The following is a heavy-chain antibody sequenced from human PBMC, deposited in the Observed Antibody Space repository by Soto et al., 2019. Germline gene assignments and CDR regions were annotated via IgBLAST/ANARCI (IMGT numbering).Heavy chain of an antibody. CDR3: ARTSAAGKYYYGMDV. CDR1: EDKCAGYG. Sequence: GEALQICWRVSEDKCAGYGIRWVRQMPGKGLEWMGIIYPGDSDTRYSPSFQGQVTISADKSISTAYLQWSSLKASDTAMYYCARTSAAGKYYYGMDVWGQGTTVTVS. CDR2: IYPGDSDT. D-gene: IGHD6-13*01. V-gene: IGHV5-51*01. J-gene: IGHJ6*02.